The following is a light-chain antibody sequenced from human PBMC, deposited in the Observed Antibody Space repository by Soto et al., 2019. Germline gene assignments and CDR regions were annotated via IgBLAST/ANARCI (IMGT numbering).Light chain of an antibody. CDR1: SSDVGGYNY. J-gene: IGLJ1*01. V-gene: IGLV2-11*01. CDR2: DVD. CDR3: CSYAGSYPFV. Sequence: SALTQPRSVSGSPGQSVTISCTGTSSDVGGYNYVSWYQHHPGKAPKLMIYDVDKRPSGVPGRFSGSKSGNTASLTISGLQAEDEADYYCCSYAGSYPFVLGTGTKV.